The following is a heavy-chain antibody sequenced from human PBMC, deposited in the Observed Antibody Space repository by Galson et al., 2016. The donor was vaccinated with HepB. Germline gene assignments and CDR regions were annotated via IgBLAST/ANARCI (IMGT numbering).Heavy chain of an antibody. V-gene: IGHV3-15*05. CDR2: IKSKSDGGTT. CDR1: GFTFTNAW. J-gene: IGHJ6*03. Sequence: SLRLSCATSGFTFTNAWMSWVRQAPGKGLEWVGRIKSKSDGGTTDYAAPVKGRFTISRDDSKNTVYLQMNSLKTEDTAVYYCTTVTYYYFYYMDVWGTGTTVTVSS. CDR3: TTVTYYYFYYMDV.